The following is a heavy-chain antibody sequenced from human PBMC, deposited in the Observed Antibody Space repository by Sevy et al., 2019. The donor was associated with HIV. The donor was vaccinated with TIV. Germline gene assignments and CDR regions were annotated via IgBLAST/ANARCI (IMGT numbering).Heavy chain of an antibody. J-gene: IGHJ4*02. V-gene: IGHV3-30*02. CDR3: AKDPDRSSSWYDY. D-gene: IGHD6-13*01. CDR2: IRYDGSNK. Sequence: GGSLRLSCAASGFTFSTYGMHWVRQAPGKGLEWVAFIRYDGSNKYYPDSVKGRFTISRDNSKNMLYLQMNSLRPEDTAVYYCAKDPDRSSSWYDYWGLGTLVTVSS. CDR1: GFTFSTYG.